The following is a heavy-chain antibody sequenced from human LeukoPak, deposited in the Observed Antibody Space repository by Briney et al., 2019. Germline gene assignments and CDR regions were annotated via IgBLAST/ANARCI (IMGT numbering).Heavy chain of an antibody. D-gene: IGHD3-10*01. J-gene: IGHJ3*02. Sequence: GGSLRLSCAASGFTFSSYGMHWVRQAPGKGLEWVAVISYDGSNKYYADSVKGRFTIPRDNSKNTLYLQMNSLRAEDTAVYYCAKDKWFGERSAFDIWGQGTMVTVSS. V-gene: IGHV3-30*18. CDR1: GFTFSSYG. CDR2: ISYDGSNK. CDR3: AKDKWFGERSAFDI.